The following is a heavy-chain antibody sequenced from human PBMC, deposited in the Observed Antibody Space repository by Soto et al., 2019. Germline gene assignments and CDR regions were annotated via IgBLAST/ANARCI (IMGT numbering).Heavy chain of an antibody. CDR1: GGSISSGGYY. D-gene: IGHD3-10*01. V-gene: IGHV4-31*03. CDR3: ASATLLLWFGEVFGGLNAFDI. CDR2: IYYSGST. J-gene: IGHJ3*02. Sequence: SETLSLTCTVSGGSISSGGYYWSWIRQHPGKGLEWIGYIYYSGSTYYNPSLKSRVTISVDTSKNQFSLKLSSVTAADTAVYYCASATLLLWFGEVFGGLNAFDIWGQGTMVTVSS.